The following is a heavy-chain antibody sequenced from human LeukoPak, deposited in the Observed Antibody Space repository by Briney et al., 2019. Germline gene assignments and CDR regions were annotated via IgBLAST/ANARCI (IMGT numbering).Heavy chain of an antibody. CDR1: GFTFSSYS. CDR3: ARDDSLAPPI. CDR2: ISSSSSYI. J-gene: IGHJ3*02. D-gene: IGHD2-15*01. V-gene: IGHV3-21*01. Sequence: GGSLRLSCAASGFTFSSYSMNWVRQAPGKGLEWVSSISSSSSYIYYADSVKGRFTISRDNAKNSLYLQMNSLRPEDTAVYYCARDDSLAPPIWGQGTMVTVSS.